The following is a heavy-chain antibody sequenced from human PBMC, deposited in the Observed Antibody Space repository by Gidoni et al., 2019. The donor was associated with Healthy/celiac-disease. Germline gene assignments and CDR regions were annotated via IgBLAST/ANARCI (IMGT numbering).Heavy chain of an antibody. CDR3: ARDPPRLSSSSTRMDV. J-gene: IGHJ6*02. V-gene: IGHV1-46*01. CDR1: GYTFPRYY. CDR2: INPSGGST. Sequence: QVQLVQSGAEVEKPGASVKVSCKASGYTFPRYYMHWVRQAPGQGLEWMGLINPSGGSTIYAQKFQGRVTMTRDTSTSTVYMELSSLRSEDTAVYYCARDPPRLSSSSTRMDVWGQGTTVTVSS. D-gene: IGHD6-6*01.